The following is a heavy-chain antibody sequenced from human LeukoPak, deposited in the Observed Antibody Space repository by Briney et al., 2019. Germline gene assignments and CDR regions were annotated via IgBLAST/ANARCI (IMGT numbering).Heavy chain of an antibody. Sequence: GGSLRLSCAASGFTFSSYGMSWVRQAPGKGLEWVSAIGGRDGSTYYAGSVKGRFTISRDNSKNTLYVQMNSLRAEDTAVYYCAKGHYYGSGSLDYWGQGTLVTVSS. J-gene: IGHJ4*02. D-gene: IGHD3-10*01. V-gene: IGHV3-23*01. CDR1: GFTFSSYG. CDR2: IGGRDGST. CDR3: AKGHYYGSGSLDY.